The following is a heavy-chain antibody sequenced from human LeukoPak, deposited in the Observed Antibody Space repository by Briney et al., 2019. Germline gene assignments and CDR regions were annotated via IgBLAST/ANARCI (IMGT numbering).Heavy chain of an antibody. Sequence: PGGSLRLSCAASAFTFSSYWMNWVRQAPGKGLEWVAGIDEDGTEKYYVESVKGRFTISRDNAKKSVYLQMNSLRADDTAVYYCARAITAVDSYWGQGTLVTV. J-gene: IGHJ4*02. V-gene: IGHV3-7*01. CDR1: AFTFSSYW. CDR2: IDEDGTEK. D-gene: IGHD6-13*01. CDR3: ARAITAVDSY.